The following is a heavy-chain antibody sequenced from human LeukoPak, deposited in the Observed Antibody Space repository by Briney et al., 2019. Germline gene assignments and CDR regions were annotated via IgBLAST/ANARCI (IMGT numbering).Heavy chain of an antibody. CDR1: GFTFSRSW. D-gene: IGHD6-13*01. V-gene: IGHV3-7*03. CDR3: ATGASGSWDF. CDR2: ISPDGSTK. J-gene: IGHJ4*02. Sequence: GGSLRLSCAASGFTFSRSWMSWVRQPPGKGLEWVANISPDGSTKYHMDSVKGRFTISRDNAKDSLYLEMSRLRDDDTAMYYCATGASGSWDFGGQGTLVNVPS.